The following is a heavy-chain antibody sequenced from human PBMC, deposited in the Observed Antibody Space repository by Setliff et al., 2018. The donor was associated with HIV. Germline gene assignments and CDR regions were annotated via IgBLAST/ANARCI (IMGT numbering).Heavy chain of an antibody. Sequence: LSLTCTVSGGSITSTSYYWTWIRQPAGKGLEWIGYIYYSGRTNYNPSLDSRVTMSVDTSKNQFSLKLSSVTAADTAVYYCAKSETILTDYSYYSYYLDVWGEGTTVTVSS. J-gene: IGHJ6*03. CDR2: IYYSGRT. D-gene: IGHD3-9*01. V-gene: IGHV4-61*10. CDR3: AKSETILTDYSYYSYYLDV. CDR1: GGSITSTSYY.